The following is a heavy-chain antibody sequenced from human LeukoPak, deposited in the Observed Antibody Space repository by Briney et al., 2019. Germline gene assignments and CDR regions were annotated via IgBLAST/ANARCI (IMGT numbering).Heavy chain of an antibody. V-gene: IGHV3-21*01. Sequence: PGGSLRLSCAASGFTFSSYSMNWVRQAPGKGLEWVSSISSGSSYIYYADSVKGRFTISRDNAKNTVYLQMNSLRVEDTAVYFCARNWWGIDHWGPGTQVTVSS. CDR2: ISSGSSYI. J-gene: IGHJ4*02. CDR1: GFTFSSYS. CDR3: ARNWWGIDH. D-gene: IGHD2-15*01.